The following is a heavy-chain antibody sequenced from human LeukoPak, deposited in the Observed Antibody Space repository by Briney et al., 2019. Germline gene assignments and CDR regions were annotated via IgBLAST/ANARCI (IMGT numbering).Heavy chain of an antibody. D-gene: IGHD2-15*01. CDR3: TRDIVVVVAAPNYYDYYMDV. J-gene: IGHJ6*03. CDR2: IRSKAYGGTT. V-gene: IGHV3-49*04. CDR1: GFTFGDYA. Sequence: QTGGSLRLSCTASGFTFGDYAMSWVRQAPGKGLEWVGFIRSKAYGGTTEYAASVKGRFTISRDDSKSIADLQMNSLKTEDTAVYYCTRDIVVVVAAPNYYDYYMDVWGKGTTVTISS.